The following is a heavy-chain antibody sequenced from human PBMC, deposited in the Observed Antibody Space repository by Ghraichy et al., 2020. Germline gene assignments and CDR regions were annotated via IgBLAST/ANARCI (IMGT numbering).Heavy chain of an antibody. J-gene: IGHJ4*02. CDR3: ARVTYYYGSGGPLRY. CDR2: IWYDGSNK. CDR1: GFTFSSYG. V-gene: IGHV3-33*01. Sequence: GGSLRLSCAASGFTFSSYGMHWVRQAPGKGLEWVAVIWYDGSNKYYADSVKGRFTISRDNSKNTLYLQMNSLRAEDTAVYYCARVTYYYGSGGPLRYWGQGTLVTVSS. D-gene: IGHD3-10*01.